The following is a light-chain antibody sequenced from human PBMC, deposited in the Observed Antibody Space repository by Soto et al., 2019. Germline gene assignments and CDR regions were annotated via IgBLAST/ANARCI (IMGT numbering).Light chain of an antibody. CDR2: GAS. V-gene: IGKV3-20*01. CDR3: LLYGTSPPYT. Sequence: EIVLTQSPGTLSLSPGETASLSCRASQTIDNFYLAWFQQKPGQAPRLLIYGASNRATGIPARFSGSGSGTDFTLSINTLEPEDFAVYYCLLYGTSPPYTFGQGTKLEIK. J-gene: IGKJ2*01. CDR1: QTIDNFY.